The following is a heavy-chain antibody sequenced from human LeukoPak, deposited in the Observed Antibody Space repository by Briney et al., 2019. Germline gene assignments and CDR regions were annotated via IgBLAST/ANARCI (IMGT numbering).Heavy chain of an antibody. CDR1: GYTFTDYY. CDR2: VDPEDGET. J-gene: IGHJ4*02. Sequence: ATVKISCKVSGYTFTDYYMHWVQQAPGKGLEWMGLVDPEDGETIYAEKFQGRVTITADTSTDTAYMELSSLRSEDTAVYYCARGNWDSSGWYYDYWGQGTLVTVSS. CDR3: ARGNWDSSGWYYDY. V-gene: IGHV1-69-2*01. D-gene: IGHD6-19*01.